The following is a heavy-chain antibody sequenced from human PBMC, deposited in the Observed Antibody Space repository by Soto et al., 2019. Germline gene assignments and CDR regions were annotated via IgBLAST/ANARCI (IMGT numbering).Heavy chain of an antibody. CDR3: ARARRTYGSGSKRYYYYYYMDV. CDR2: MNPNSGNT. J-gene: IGHJ6*03. Sequence: ASVKVSCKASGYTFTSYDINWVRQATGQGLEWMGWMNPNSGNTGYAQKFQGRVTMTRNTSISTAYMELSSLRSEGTAVYYCARARRTYGSGSKRYYYYYYMDVWGKGTTVTVSS. V-gene: IGHV1-8*01. D-gene: IGHD3-10*01. CDR1: GYTFTSYD.